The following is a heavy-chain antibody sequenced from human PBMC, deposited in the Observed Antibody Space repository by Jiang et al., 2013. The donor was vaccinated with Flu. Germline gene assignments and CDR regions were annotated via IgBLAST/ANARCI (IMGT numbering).Heavy chain of an antibody. J-gene: IGHJ4*02. CDR1: GFTFSSYD. CDR2: IGTAGDT. V-gene: IGHV3-13*01. Sequence: QLLESGGGLVQPGGSLRLSCAASGFTFSSYDMHWVRQATGKGLEWVSAIGTAGDTYYPGSVKGRFTISRENAKNSLYLQMNSLRAEDTAVYYRARAASYSSGPDYWGQGTLVTVSS. D-gene: IGHD6-19*01. CDR3: ARAASYSSGPDY.